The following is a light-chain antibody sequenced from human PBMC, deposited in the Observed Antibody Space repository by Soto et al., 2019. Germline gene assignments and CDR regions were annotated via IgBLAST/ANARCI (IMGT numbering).Light chain of an antibody. CDR1: QSISNW. V-gene: IGKV1-5*03. CDR2: LAS. CDR3: QQYESYST. J-gene: IGKJ4*01. Sequence: DIQMTQSPSTLSASVGDRVTITCRASQSISNWLAWYQQKPGKAPKLLVYLASNLEGGVPSRFSGSRSGTEFTLTISSLQPDDFGTYYCQQYESYSTFGGGTKVEIK.